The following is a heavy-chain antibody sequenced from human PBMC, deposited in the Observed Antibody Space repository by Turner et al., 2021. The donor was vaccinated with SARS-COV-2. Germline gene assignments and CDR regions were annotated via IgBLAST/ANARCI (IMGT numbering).Heavy chain of an antibody. CDR2: TDSGGST. Sequence: EVQLVESGGGLIQPGGSLRPSCAAPGVTVSSNYMSWVRQAPGKGLEWVSVTDSGGSTYYADSVKGRFTISRDNSKNTLYLQMNSLRAEDTAVHYCARGYSSGWYQSGAFDIWGQGTMVTVSS. D-gene: IGHD6-19*01. CDR1: GVTVSSNY. V-gene: IGHV3-53*01. J-gene: IGHJ3*02. CDR3: ARGYSSGWYQSGAFDI.